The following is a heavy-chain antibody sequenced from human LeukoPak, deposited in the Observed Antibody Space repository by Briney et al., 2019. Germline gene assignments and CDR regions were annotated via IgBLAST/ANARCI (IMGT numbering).Heavy chain of an antibody. CDR3: ASQTLYGYVWGPA. V-gene: IGHV4-4*02. Sequence: RSSETLSLTCAVSGDSISSDWYSWVRQPPGKGLEWIGEISRGGTTNYNPSLKSRVTISLDMSKNHLSLKLSSVTAADTAVYYCASQTLYGYVWGPAWGQGALVTVSS. D-gene: IGHD3-16*01. J-gene: IGHJ5*02. CDR2: ISRGGTT. CDR1: GDSISSDW.